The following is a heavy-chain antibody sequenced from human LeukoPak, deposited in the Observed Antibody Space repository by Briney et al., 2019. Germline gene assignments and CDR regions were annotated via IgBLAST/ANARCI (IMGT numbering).Heavy chain of an antibody. J-gene: IGHJ4*02. CDR3: ARSGESDYSNYD. D-gene: IGHD4-11*01. CDR1: GGSISSGGYY. Sequence: SQTLSLTCTVSGGSISSGGYYWSWIRQHPGKGLEWIGYINYSGSTYYNPSLKSRVTISVDTSKNQFSLKLSSVTAADTAVYYCARSGESDYSNYDWGQGTLVTVSS. CDR2: INYSGST. V-gene: IGHV4-31*03.